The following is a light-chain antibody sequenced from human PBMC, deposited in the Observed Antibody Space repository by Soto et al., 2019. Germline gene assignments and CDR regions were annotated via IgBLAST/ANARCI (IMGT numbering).Light chain of an antibody. CDR1: QSVLYSSNNKNY. CDR3: QQYYSTPRT. V-gene: IGKV4-1*01. Sequence: DIVMTQSPDSLAVSLGERATINCKSSQSVLYSSNNKNYLAWYQQKPGQPPKLLIYWASTRESGVPDRFSGSGSVTDFTLTHSSLLAEDVAVYYCQQYYSTPRTFGQGTKVEIK. CDR2: WAS. J-gene: IGKJ1*01.